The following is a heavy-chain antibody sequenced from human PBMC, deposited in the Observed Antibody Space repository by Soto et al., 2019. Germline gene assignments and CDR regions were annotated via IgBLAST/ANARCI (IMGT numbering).Heavy chain of an antibody. D-gene: IGHD6-13*01. CDR3: ARVVAAAGNYYYYYMDV. J-gene: IGHJ6*03. V-gene: IGHV3-33*01. Sequence: QVQLVESGGGVVQPGRSLRLSCAASGFTFSSYGMHWVRQAPGKGLEWVAVIWYDGSNKYYADSVKGRFTISRDNSKNTLYLQMNGLRAEDTAVYYCARVVAAAGNYYYYYMDVWGKGTTVTVSS. CDR1: GFTFSSYG. CDR2: IWYDGSNK.